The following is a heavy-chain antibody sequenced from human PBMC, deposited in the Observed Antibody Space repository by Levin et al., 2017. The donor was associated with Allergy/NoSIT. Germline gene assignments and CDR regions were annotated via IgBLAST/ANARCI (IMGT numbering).Heavy chain of an antibody. CDR2: IGYTGKI. CDR3: ARLPDIGGWPFDY. V-gene: IGHV4-59*01. D-gene: IGHD6-19*01. J-gene: IGHJ4*02. Sequence: SETLSLTCTVSGVSMIGYYWTWIRKSPGKGLEWIGFIGYTGKIKYNPSLKSRISISIDTSKNQFSLELTFVTAADTAVYYCARLPDIGGWPFDYWGQGILVTVSS. CDR1: GVSMIGYY.